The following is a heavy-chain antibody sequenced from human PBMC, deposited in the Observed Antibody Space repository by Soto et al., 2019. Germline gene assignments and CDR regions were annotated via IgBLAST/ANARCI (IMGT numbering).Heavy chain of an antibody. J-gene: IGHJ6*02. CDR2: INPNSGGT. CDR1: GYTFTGYD. CDR3: ARGSLYCSGGSCYRYGLDV. D-gene: IGHD2-15*01. V-gene: IGHV1-2*02. Sequence: AAVKASCKARGYTFTGYDMHWRRQAPGQGLEWMGWINPNSGGTNYAQKFQGRVTMTRDTSISTAYMELSRLRSDDTAVFYRARGSLYCSGGSCYRYGLDVWG.